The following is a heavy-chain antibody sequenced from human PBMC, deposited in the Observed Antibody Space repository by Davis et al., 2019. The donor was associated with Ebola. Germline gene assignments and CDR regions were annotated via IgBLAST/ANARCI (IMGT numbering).Heavy chain of an antibody. J-gene: IGHJ4*02. CDR3: ARGPWLVGTITTFDY. CDR1: GGTFSSYT. D-gene: IGHD1-26*01. V-gene: IGHV1-69*02. CDR2: IIPILGIA. Sequence: SVKVSCKASGGTFSSYTISWVRQAPGQGLEWMGRIIPILGIANYAQKFQGRVTITADKSTSTAYMELSSLRSEDTAVYYCARGPWLVGTITTFDYWGQGTLVTVSS.